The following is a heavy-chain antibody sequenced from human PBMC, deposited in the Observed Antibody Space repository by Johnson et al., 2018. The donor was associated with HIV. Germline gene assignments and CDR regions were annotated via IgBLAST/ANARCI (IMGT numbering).Heavy chain of an antibody. J-gene: IGHJ3*02. Sequence: VLLVESGGGVVQPGRSLRLSCAASGFTFSSYGMHWVRQAPGKGLEWVSGINWNGGSTGYADSVKGRFTISRDNAKNSLYLQMNSLRAEDTAVYYCARVGAEDAFDIWGQGTMVTVSS. CDR3: ARVGAEDAFDI. CDR1: GFTFSSYG. CDR2: INWNGGST. V-gene: IGHV3-20*04. D-gene: IGHD1-26*01.